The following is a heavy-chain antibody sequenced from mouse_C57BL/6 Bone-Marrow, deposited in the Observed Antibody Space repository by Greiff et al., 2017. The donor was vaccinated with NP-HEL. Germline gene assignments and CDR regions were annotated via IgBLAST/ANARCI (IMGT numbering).Heavy chain of an antibody. D-gene: IGHD1-1*02. CDR2: INPNNGGT. CDR3: AKLVGKYWYFDV. CDR1: GYTFTDYY. J-gene: IGHJ1*03. V-gene: IGHV1-26*01. Sequence: EVQLQQSGPELVKPGASVKISCKASGYTFTDYYMNWVKQSHGKSLEWIGDINPNNGGTSYNQKFKGKATLTVDKSSSTAYMELRSLTSEDSAVYYCAKLVGKYWYFDVWGTGTTVTVSS.